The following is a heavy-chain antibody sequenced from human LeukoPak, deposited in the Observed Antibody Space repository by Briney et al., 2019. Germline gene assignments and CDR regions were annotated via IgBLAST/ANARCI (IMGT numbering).Heavy chain of an antibody. CDR1: GGSISSYY. CDR3: ARAARAAVAGTEWFDP. V-gene: IGHV4-59*01. J-gene: IGHJ5*02. Sequence: SETLSLTCTVSGGSISSYYWSWIRQPPGKGLEWIGYIYYSGSTNYNHSLKSRVTISVDTSKNQFSLKLSSVTAADTAVYYCARAARAAVAGTEWFDPWGQGTLVTVSS. CDR2: IYYSGST. D-gene: IGHD6-19*01.